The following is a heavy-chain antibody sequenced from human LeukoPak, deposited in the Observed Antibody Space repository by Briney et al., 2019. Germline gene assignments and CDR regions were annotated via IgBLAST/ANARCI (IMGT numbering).Heavy chain of an antibody. Sequence: ASVKVSCKASGYTFTSYGISWVRQAPGQGLEWMGWISAYNGNTNYAQELQGRVTMTTDTSTSTAYMELRSLRSDDTAVYYCARDPAIAVAGKGYFLHWGQGTLVTVSS. CDR3: ARDPAIAVAGKGYFLH. CDR2: ISAYNGNT. V-gene: IGHV1-18*01. J-gene: IGHJ1*01. CDR1: GYTFTSYG. D-gene: IGHD6-19*01.